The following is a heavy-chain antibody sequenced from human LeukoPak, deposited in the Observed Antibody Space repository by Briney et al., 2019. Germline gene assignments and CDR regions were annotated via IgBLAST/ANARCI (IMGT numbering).Heavy chain of an antibody. D-gene: IGHD3-10*01. Sequence: NSSETLSLTCTVSGGSISSSSYYWGWIRQPPGKGLEWIGSIYYSGSTYYNPSLKSRVTISVDTSKNQFSLKLSSVTAADTAVYYCARRGGITIDDAFDIWGQGTMVTVSS. CDR2: IYYSGST. CDR1: GGSISSSSYY. V-gene: IGHV4-39*07. CDR3: ARRGGITIDDAFDI. J-gene: IGHJ3*02.